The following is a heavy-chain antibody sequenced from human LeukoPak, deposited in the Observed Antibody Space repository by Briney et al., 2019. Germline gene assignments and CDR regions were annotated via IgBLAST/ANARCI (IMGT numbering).Heavy chain of an antibody. Sequence: SETLTLTCTVSGGSISSYYWSWVRQPPGKGLEWIGFVYYTGSTNYSPSLKSRVTISVDTSKNQFSLKLRSVTAADTAVYYCARISSSNWYNERGAFDVWGQGTMVTVSS. CDR2: VYYTGST. D-gene: IGHD6-13*01. V-gene: IGHV4-59*01. J-gene: IGHJ3*01. CDR1: GGSISSYY. CDR3: ARISSSNWYNERGAFDV.